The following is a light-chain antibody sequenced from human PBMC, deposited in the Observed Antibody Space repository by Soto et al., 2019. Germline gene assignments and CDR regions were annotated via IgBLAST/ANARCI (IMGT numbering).Light chain of an antibody. CDR3: QQSYTTPWT. CDR2: SAS. V-gene: IGKV1-39*01. J-gene: IGKJ1*01. Sequence: DIQVTQSPSSLSASVGDRVTITCRASQSISTYLNWYRQKPGRAPELLIYSASTLETGVPSRFSGSGYGTDFTLTISSLQPEDLATYACQQSYTTPWTFGQGTRVDI. CDR1: QSISTY.